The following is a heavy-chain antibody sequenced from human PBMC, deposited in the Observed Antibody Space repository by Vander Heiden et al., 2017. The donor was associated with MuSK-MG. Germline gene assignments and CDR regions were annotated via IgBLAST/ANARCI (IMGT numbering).Heavy chain of an antibody. CDR3: ARDYCSGGTCNAFFDH. CDR2: MKQDGSDK. Sequence: EVQLVESGGGLVQPGGSLRLSCAASGFTFSSHRRRWGRQAPGKGLEWVDNMKQDGSDKYYVESVKGRFTISRDNVQNSLYLQMNSLRAEDTAIYYCARDYCSGGTCNAFFDHWGQGALVTVSS. D-gene: IGHD2-15*01. V-gene: IGHV3-7*03. J-gene: IGHJ4*02. CDR1: GFTFSSHR.